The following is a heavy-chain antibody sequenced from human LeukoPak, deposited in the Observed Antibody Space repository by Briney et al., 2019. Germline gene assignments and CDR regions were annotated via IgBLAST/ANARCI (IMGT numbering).Heavy chain of an antibody. CDR1: GGSISGYY. D-gene: IGHD2-15*01. V-gene: IGHV4-59*08. J-gene: IGHJ6*02. CDR2: ISYSGDT. CDR3: ARRVDYYYGLDV. Sequence: SETLSLTCTVSGGSISGYYWSLIRQPPGKGLEWIGYISYSGDTNYNPSLRSRVIMSVDTSKSQFSLKLSSVTAADTAVYHCARRVDYYYGLDVWGQGTTVTVSS.